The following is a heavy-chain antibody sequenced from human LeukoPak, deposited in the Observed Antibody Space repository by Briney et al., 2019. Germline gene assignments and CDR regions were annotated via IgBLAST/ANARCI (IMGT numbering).Heavy chain of an antibody. D-gene: IGHD6-13*01. CDR3: AKGGIAAAGDLYFDY. V-gene: IGHV3-48*03. Sequence: GGSLRLSCAASGFTLSTYEMNWVRQAPGKGLEWVAYIRSSGATMFYADSVKGRFTISRDNSKNTLYLQMNSLRAEDTAVYYCAKGGIAAAGDLYFDYWGQGTLVTVSS. CDR1: GFTLSTYE. CDR2: IRSSGATM. J-gene: IGHJ4*02.